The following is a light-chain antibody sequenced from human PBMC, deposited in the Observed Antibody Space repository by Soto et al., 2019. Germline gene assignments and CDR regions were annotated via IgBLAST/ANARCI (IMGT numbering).Light chain of an antibody. J-gene: IGKJ2*01. CDR2: KAS. CDR1: QSINW. Sequence: DIQMTQSPSTLSASVGDRVTITCRASQSINWLAWYQQKPGKAPNLLIYKASILETGVPSRFSGSGSGTECTLTISSLQPDDFATYYCQHYNSYPYTSGQGTKLEIK. V-gene: IGKV1-5*03. CDR3: QHYNSYPYT.